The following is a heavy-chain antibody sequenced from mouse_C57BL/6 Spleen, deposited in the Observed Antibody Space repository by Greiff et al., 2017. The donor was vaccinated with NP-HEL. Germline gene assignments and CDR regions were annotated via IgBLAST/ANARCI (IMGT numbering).Heavy chain of an antibody. CDR2: IYPGDGDT. CDR3: ASGCGSCAWFAY. CDR1: GYAFRSSW. J-gene: IGHJ3*01. D-gene: IGHD1-1*01. Sequence: VQLQQSGPELVKPGASVKISCKASGYAFRSSWMNWVKQRPGKGLEWIGRIYPGDGDTKYNGKFKGKATLTADKSSSTAYMQLSILTSEDSAIYFCASGCGSCAWFAYWGQGTLVTVSA. V-gene: IGHV1-82*01.